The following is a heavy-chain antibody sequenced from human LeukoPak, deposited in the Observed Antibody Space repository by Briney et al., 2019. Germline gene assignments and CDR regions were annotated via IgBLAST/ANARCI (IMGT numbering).Heavy chain of an antibody. CDR1: DGSINSYY. Sequence: SETLSLTCSVSDGSINSYYWNWIRRPPGKGLEWIGYIYYNGNTNYSPSLKSRVTMSVDTSKNQFSLKLSSVTAADTAVYYCARVNIAAALDYWGQGTLVTVSS. V-gene: IGHV4-59*01. J-gene: IGHJ4*02. D-gene: IGHD6-13*01. CDR3: ARVNIAAALDY. CDR2: IYYNGNT.